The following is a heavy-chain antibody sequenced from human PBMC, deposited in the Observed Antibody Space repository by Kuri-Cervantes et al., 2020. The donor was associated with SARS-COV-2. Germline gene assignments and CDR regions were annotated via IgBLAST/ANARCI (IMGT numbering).Heavy chain of an antibody. CDR2: ITGTGRNT. D-gene: IGHD2-15*01. V-gene: IGHV3-23*01. Sequence: GESLKISCEASGFTFSSYAMRWVRQAPGKGLEWVSGITGTGRNTYYADSVKGRFTISREKSKNTLYLQMNSLRVEDTAVYYCAKDGFVGGLGSPGRAYFQHWGQGTLVTVSS. CDR1: GFTFSSYA. CDR3: AKDGFVGGLGSPGRAYFQH. J-gene: IGHJ1*01.